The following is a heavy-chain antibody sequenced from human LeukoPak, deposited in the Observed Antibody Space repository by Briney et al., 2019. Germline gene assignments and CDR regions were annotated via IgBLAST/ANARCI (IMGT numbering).Heavy chain of an antibody. CDR1: GDSIGSSSYY. CDR3: ARGGIAARPGGAFDI. D-gene: IGHD6-6*01. V-gene: IGHV4-39*07. CDR2: IFYSGST. Sequence: KTSETLSLTCTVSGDSIGSSSYYWGWIRQPPGKGLEWIGSIFYSGSTYYNPSLKSRVSISLDISKNQFYLKLSSVTAADTAVYYCARGGIAARPGGAFDIWGQGTTVTVSS. J-gene: IGHJ3*02.